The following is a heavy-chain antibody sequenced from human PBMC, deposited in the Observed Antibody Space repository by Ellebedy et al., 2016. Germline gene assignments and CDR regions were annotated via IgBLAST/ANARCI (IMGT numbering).Heavy chain of an antibody. CDR3: GRDPDCGDCGGAY. J-gene: IGHJ4*02. V-gene: IGHV7-4-1*02. D-gene: IGHD4-17*01. Sequence: ASVKVSCKASGGTFSSYAISWVRQAPGQGLEWLGWINTDTGNPTYAQRFRGRFVFSLDTSVSTAYLQISSLKADDTAVYYCGRDPDCGDCGGAYWGQGTLVTVSS. CDR1: GGTFSSYA. CDR2: INTDTGNP.